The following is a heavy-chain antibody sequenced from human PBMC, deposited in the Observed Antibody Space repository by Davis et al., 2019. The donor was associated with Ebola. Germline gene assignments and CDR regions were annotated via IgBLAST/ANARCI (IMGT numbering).Heavy chain of an antibody. Sequence: GESLKISCAASGFTFSSYAMSWVRQAPGKGLEWVSGISGGGGSTYYADSVKGRFTISRDNSKNTLYLQMNSLRAEDTAVYYCARAYCGGDCSFDYWGQGTLVTVSS. CDR1: GFTFSSYA. V-gene: IGHV3-23*01. CDR2: ISGGGGST. D-gene: IGHD2-21*02. J-gene: IGHJ4*02. CDR3: ARAYCGGDCSFDY.